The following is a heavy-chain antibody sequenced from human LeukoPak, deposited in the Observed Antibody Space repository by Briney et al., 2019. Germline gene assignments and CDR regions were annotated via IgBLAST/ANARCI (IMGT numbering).Heavy chain of an antibody. CDR2: IGAYNGDT. V-gene: IGHV1-18*04. Sequence: ASVEVSCKPSGYTFTSFGISWVRQAPGQGLEWMGWIGAYNGDTNYAQKFQGRVTMTTDTSTSTAYMDLRSLRSDDTAVYYCTRDHCRGYNCPSFDYWGQGTLVTVSS. D-gene: IGHD1-20*01. J-gene: IGHJ4*02. CDR1: GYTFTSFG. CDR3: TRDHCRGYNCPSFDY.